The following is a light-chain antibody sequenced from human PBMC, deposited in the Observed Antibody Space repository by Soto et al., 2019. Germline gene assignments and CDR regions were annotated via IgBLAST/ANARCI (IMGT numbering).Light chain of an antibody. CDR2: ATS. Sequence: ENVLTQSPGTLSLSPGERATLSCRASQSVSDSYLACYQQKPGQTPRLLIYATSGSATGIPDRFSGSGSGTDFTLTISRVEPEDFAVYYCQQYVTSPPMYTFGQGTKLEIK. J-gene: IGKJ2*01. CDR3: QQYVTSPPMYT. V-gene: IGKV3-20*01. CDR1: QSVSDSY.